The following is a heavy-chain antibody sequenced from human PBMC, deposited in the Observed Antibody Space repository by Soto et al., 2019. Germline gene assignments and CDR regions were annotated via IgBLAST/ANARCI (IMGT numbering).Heavy chain of an antibody. CDR2: INHSGST. CDR1: GGSFSGYY. CDR3: TRLSWVY. J-gene: IGHJ4*02. V-gene: IGHV4-34*01. Sequence: KTSDTLSLTCAVYGGSFSGYYWSWIRQPPGKGLEWIGEINHSGSTNYNPSLKSRVTISVDTSKNQFSLKLSSVTAADKAVYYFTRLSWVYWGQGTLVTVSS.